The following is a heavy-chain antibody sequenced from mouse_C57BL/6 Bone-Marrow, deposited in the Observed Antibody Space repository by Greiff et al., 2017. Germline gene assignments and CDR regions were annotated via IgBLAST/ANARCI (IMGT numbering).Heavy chain of an antibody. Sequence: VQLQQPGAELVRPGTSVKLSCKASGYTFTSYWMHWVKQRPGQGLEWIGVIDPSDSYTNYNQKFKGKATLTVYTSSSTAYMQLSSLTSEDSAVSYCARRGNPSGFAYWGQGTLVTVSA. CDR1: GYTFTSYW. CDR2: IDPSDSYT. V-gene: IGHV1-59*01. D-gene: IGHD2-1*01. J-gene: IGHJ3*01. CDR3: ARRGNPSGFAY.